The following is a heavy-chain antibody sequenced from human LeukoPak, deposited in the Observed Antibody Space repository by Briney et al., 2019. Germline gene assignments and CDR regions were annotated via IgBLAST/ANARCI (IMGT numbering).Heavy chain of an antibody. V-gene: IGHV4-59*01. J-gene: IGHJ4*02. Sequence: SETLSLTCTVPNGAMSTYYWNWIRQSPEKGLEWIGYIHYSGRTNYNPSLKSRLSMSIDTSKNQFSLNLSSVTAADTAVYFCAKTPDLQLSFPQFDSWGQGTLVTVSS. D-gene: IGHD3-16*02. CDR3: AKTPDLQLSFPQFDS. CDR1: NGAMSTYY. CDR2: IHYSGRT.